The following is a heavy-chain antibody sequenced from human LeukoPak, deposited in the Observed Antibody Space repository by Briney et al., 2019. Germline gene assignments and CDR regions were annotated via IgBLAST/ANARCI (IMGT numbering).Heavy chain of an antibody. CDR1: GGSISSGGYY. V-gene: IGHV4-31*03. J-gene: IGHJ4*02. D-gene: IGHD3-10*01. Sequence: SQTLSLTCTVSGGSISSGGYYWSWIRQHPGKGLEWIVYIYYSGSTYYNPSLKSRVTISVDTSKNQFSLKLSSVTAADTAVYYCARIGGSPYYYGSGSYPLDYWGQGTLVTVSS. CDR2: IYYSGST. CDR3: ARIGGSPYYYGSGSYPLDY.